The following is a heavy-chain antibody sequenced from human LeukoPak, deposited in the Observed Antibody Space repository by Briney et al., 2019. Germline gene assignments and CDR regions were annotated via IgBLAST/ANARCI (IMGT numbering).Heavy chain of an antibody. J-gene: IGHJ3*02. V-gene: IGHV3-64*04. Sequence: PGGSLRLSCSASGFTFSSYAMHWVRQAPGKGLEYVSVISGNGGSTYYADSVKGRFTISRDNSKNTLYLQMNRLRAEDTAVYYCARDWGEGFFSMAFDIWGQGTMVTVSS. CDR3: ARDWGEGFFSMAFDI. D-gene: IGHD3-16*01. CDR2: ISGNGGST. CDR1: GFTFSSYA.